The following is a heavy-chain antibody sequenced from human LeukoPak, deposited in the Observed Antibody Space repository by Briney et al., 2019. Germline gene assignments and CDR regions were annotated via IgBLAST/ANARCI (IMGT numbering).Heavy chain of an antibody. V-gene: IGHV4-59*01. J-gene: IGHJ3*02. CDR2: IYYSGST. CDR3: ARYSGSYPHDAFDI. Sequence: TSETLSLTCTVSGGSISSYYWSWIRQPPGKGLEWIGYIYYSGSTSYNPSLKSRVTISVDTSKNHFSLKLSSVAAADTAVYYCARYSGSYPHDAFDIWGQGTMVTVSS. D-gene: IGHD1-26*01. CDR1: GGSISSYY.